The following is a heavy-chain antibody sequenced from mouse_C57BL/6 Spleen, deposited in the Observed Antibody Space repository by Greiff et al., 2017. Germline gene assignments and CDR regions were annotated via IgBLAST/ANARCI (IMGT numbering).Heavy chain of an antibody. CDR3: ARWGTGTRYAMDY. D-gene: IGHD4-1*01. CDR1: GYTFTSYW. V-gene: IGHV1-50*01. CDR2: IDPSDSYT. J-gene: IGHJ4*01. Sequence: QVQLQQPGAELVKPGASVKLSCKASGYTFTSYWMQWVKQRPGQGLEWIGEIDPSDSYTNYNQKFKGKATLTVDTSSSTAYMQLSSLTSEDSAVYYCARWGTGTRYAMDYWGEGTSVTVSS.